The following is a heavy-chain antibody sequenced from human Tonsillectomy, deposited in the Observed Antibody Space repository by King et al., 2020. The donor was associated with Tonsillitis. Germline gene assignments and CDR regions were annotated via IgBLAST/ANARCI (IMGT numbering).Heavy chain of an antibody. CDR3: ARDLGYCSGGSCYVDAFDV. Sequence: VQLVQSGAEVKKPGESLKISCKGSGYSFTTYWIGWVRQMPGKGLEWMGIIYPDDSDTRYGPYFQGQVTMSVDKSISTAYLQWSSLKASDTAIYYCARDLGYCSGGSCYVDAFDVWGQGTMVTVSS. D-gene: IGHD2-15*01. J-gene: IGHJ3*01. CDR1: GYSFTTYW. CDR2: IYPDDSDT. V-gene: IGHV5-51*01.